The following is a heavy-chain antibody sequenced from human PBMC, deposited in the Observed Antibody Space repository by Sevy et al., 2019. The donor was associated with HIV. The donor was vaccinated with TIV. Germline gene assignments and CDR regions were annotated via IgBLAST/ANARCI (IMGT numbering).Heavy chain of an antibody. CDR1: GFNFSIYG. Sequence: GGSLRLSCAASGFNFSIYGMHWVRQAPGKGLEWVALIWYDGSHKYYADSVKGRFTISRDNSKNTLFLQMNSLRAEDTAVYYCARGRDYGNSDYWGQGTLVTVSS. CDR2: IWYDGSHK. J-gene: IGHJ4*02. V-gene: IGHV3-33*01. CDR3: ARGRDYGNSDY. D-gene: IGHD4-17*01.